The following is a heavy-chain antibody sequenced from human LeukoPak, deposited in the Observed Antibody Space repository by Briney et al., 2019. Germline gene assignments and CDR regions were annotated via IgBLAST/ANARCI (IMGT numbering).Heavy chain of an antibody. D-gene: IGHD3-9*01. CDR1: GFTFSSYS. V-gene: IGHV3-21*01. J-gene: IGHJ4*02. CDR3: ARDGRYFDGYLDY. Sequence: GGSLRLSCAASGFTFSSYSMNWVRQAPGKGLEWVSSISSSSSYIYYADSVKGRFTISRDNAKNSLYLQMNSLRAEDTAVYYCARDGRYFDGYLDYWGQGTLVTVSS. CDR2: ISSSSSYI.